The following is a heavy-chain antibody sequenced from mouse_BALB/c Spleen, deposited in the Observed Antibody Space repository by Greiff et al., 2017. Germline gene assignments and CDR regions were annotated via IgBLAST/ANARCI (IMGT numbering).Heavy chain of an antibody. CDR1: GYTFTSYV. Sequence: EVQLQQSGPELVKPGASVKMSCKASGYTFTSYVMHWVKQKPGQGLEWIGYINPYNDGTKYNEKFKGKATLTSDKSSSTAYMELSSLTSEDSAVYYCARKFTTVVPYFDYWGQGTTLTVSS. CDR2: INPYNDGT. CDR3: ARKFTTVVPYFDY. V-gene: IGHV1-14*01. D-gene: IGHD1-1*01. J-gene: IGHJ2*01.